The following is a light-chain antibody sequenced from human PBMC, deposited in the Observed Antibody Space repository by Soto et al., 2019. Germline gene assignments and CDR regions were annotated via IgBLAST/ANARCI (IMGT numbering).Light chain of an antibody. V-gene: IGKV1-39*01. CDR3: QQSYNSPPWT. Sequence: DIQMTQSPSSLSASVGDRVTISCRASHTISTSLNWYQQKPGTAPRLLIYRASSVKSGVPPRFSGSGSGRDFTLTISSLRPEDIATYFCQQSYNSPPWTFGQGTKVDIK. CDR1: HTISTS. CDR2: RAS. J-gene: IGKJ1*01.